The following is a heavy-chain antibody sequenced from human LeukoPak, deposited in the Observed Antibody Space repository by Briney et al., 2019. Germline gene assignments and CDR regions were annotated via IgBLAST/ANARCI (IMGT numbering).Heavy chain of an antibody. J-gene: IGHJ4*02. D-gene: IGHD6-13*01. CDR3: ARPLDSSNNYFDY. V-gene: IGHV3-35*01. CDR1: GFTFSNSD. Sequence: SGGSLRLSCAASGFTFSNSDMNWVHQAPGKGLEWVSGVSWNGSRTHYADSVKGRFTISRDNAKNSLYLQMNSLRAEDTAVYYCARPLDSSNNYFDYWGQGTLVTVSA. CDR2: VSWNGSRT.